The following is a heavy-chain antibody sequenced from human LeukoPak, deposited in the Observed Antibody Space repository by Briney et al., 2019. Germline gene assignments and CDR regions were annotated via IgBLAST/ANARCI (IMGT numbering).Heavy chain of an antibody. D-gene: IGHD3-10*01. CDR2: IYYSGST. V-gene: IGHV4-59*01. CDR3: ARGSNYYGSGSAYYYYMDV. J-gene: IGHJ6*03. CDR1: GGSISSYY. Sequence: PSETLSLTCTVSGGSISSYYWSWIRQPPGKGLEWIGYIYYSGSTNYNPSLKSRVTISVDTSKSQFSLKLSSVTAADTAVYYCARGSNYYGSGSAYYYYMDVWGKGTTVTVSS.